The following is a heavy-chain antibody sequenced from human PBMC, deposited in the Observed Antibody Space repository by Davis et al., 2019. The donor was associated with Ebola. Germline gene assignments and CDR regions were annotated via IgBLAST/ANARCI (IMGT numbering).Heavy chain of an antibody. CDR2: IRSKAYGRTT. V-gene: IGHV3-49*04. J-gene: IGHJ6*02. Sequence: RSLRPSCAPSAFTSGDYAMSWVRQAPGKGLEWVGFIRSKAYGRTTEYAASVKCRFTISRDDSKSIAYLQMNSLKTEDTAVYYCTRDLKQPRPSYYSGMDVWGQGTTVTVSS. D-gene: IGHD6-6*01. CDR1: AFTSGDYA. CDR3: TRDLKQPRPSYYSGMDV.